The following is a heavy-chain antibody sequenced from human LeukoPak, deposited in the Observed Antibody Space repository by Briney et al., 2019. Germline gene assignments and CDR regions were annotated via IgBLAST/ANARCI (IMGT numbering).Heavy chain of an antibody. Sequence: GGFLRLSCAASGFTFSSYNMNWVRQAPGKGLDWVSYISSGSSIVFYADSVRGRFTISRDDAKNSLYLQMNSLRAEDTALYYCAKDPERRWLQNVGAFDIWGQGTMVTVSS. CDR1: GFTFSSYN. CDR3: AKDPERRWLQNVGAFDI. D-gene: IGHD5-24*01. J-gene: IGHJ3*02. V-gene: IGHV3-48*01. CDR2: ISSGSSIV.